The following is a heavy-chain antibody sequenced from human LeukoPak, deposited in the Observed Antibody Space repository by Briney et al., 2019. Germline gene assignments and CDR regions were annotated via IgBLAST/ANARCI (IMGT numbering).Heavy chain of an antibody. Sequence: GGSLRLSCAVSGFTFGGYGLCWGRHAPGKGLGWVSGTNWNGGGTDYADSVKGRFTISRDNAKNSLYLQMNSLRVEDTALYHCVRESDGDTIYNWFDPWGQGTLVSVS. D-gene: IGHD4-17*01. CDR3: VRESDGDTIYNWFDP. V-gene: IGHV3-20*01. J-gene: IGHJ5*02. CDR1: GFTFGGYG. CDR2: TNWNGGGT.